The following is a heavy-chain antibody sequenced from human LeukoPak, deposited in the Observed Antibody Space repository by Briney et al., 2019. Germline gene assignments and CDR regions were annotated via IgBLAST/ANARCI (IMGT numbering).Heavy chain of an antibody. CDR3: ARDGGSYSIAFDI. V-gene: IGHV1-18*01. CDR2: ISAYIGNT. CDR1: GYTFTSYG. Sequence: ASVKVSCKASGYTFTSYGISWVRRAPGQGLEWMGWISAYIGNTKYAQRIQGRVTMTTDTSTSTAYMELRSLRSDDTAVYYCARDGGSYSIAFDIWGQGTMVTVSS. D-gene: IGHD1-26*01. J-gene: IGHJ3*02.